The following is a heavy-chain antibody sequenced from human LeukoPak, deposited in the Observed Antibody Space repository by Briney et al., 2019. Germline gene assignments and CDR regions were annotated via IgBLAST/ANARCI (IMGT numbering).Heavy chain of an antibody. D-gene: IGHD3-22*01. CDR2: ISYDGSNK. Sequence: PGGSLRLCCAASGFTFSSYGMHWVRQAPAKGLEWVAVISYDGSNKYYADSVKGRFTISRDNSKHTLYLQMNSLRAEDTAVYYCATVDLYESCGYYYRTGFDYSGQGTLVTASP. J-gene: IGHJ4*02. CDR3: ATVDLYESCGYYYRTGFDY. CDR1: GFTFSSYG. V-gene: IGHV3-30*03.